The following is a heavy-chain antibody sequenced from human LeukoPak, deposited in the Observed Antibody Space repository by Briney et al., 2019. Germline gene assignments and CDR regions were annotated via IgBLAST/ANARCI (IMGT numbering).Heavy chain of an antibody. CDR1: GGSISSTNW. V-gene: IGHV4-4*02. D-gene: IGHD2-15*01. J-gene: IGHJ3*02. CDR2: IYHSGNT. CDR3: ARDERYCSGGSCFNAFDI. Sequence: SETLSLTCAVSGGSISSTNWWSWVRQPPGKGLEWIGEIYHSGNTNYNPSLKSRVTISVDKSKSQFSLKLSSVTAADTAVYYCARDERYCSGGSCFNAFDIWGQGTMVTVSS.